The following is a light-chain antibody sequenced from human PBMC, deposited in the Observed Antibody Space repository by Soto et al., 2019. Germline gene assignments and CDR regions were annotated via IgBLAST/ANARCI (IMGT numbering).Light chain of an antibody. V-gene: IGKV3-20*01. CDR1: ERIPSGF. CDR3: QQYYSTPWS. J-gene: IGKJ1*01. Sequence: EIVLTQSPGTLSLSPGERATLSCRASERIPSGFLAWYQQKHGQAPRLLMYDASGRAPGTPDRFSGRGSGTDFTLTISSLQAEDVAVYYCQQYYSTPWSFGQGTKVDIK. CDR2: DAS.